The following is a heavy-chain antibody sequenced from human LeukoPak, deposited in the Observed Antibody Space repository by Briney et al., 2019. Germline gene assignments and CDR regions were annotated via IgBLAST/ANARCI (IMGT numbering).Heavy chain of an antibody. D-gene: IGHD5-24*01. V-gene: IGHV4-59*01. CDR2: IYYSGST. Sequence: SETLSLTCTVSRGSISSYYWSWIRQPPGKGLEWIGYIYYSGSTNYNPSLKSRVTISVDTSKNQFSLKLSSVTAADTAVYYCARGRDGYIFDYWGQGTLVTVSS. CDR3: ARGRDGYIFDY. CDR1: RGSISSYY. J-gene: IGHJ4*02.